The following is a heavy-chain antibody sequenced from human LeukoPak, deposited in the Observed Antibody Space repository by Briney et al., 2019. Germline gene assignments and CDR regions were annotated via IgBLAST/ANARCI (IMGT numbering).Heavy chain of an antibody. D-gene: IGHD3-10*01. V-gene: IGHV1-8*01. CDR1: GYTFTSYD. CDR2: MNPNSGNT. Sequence: GASVKVSCKASGYTFTSYDINWVRQATGQGLEWMGWMNPNSGNTGYAQKFQGRVTMTRNTSISTAYMELSSLRSEDTAVYYCARVLRGSGSYPFDYWGQGTLVTVSP. CDR3: ARVLRGSGSYPFDY. J-gene: IGHJ4*02.